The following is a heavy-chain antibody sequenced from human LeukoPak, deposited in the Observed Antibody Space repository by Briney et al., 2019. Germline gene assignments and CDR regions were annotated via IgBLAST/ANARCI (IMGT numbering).Heavy chain of an antibody. CDR2: IYYTGST. D-gene: IGHD3-10*01. J-gene: IGHJ3*02. CDR1: GGSISSSSYY. Sequence: PSETLSLTCTVSGGSISSSSYYWGWIRQPPGKGLEWIGNIYYTGSTHYNPSLKSRVTISVDTSKNPFSLKLSSVTSADTAVYHCVRGVRIWGQGTIVTVSS. V-gene: IGHV4-39*01. CDR3: VRGVRI.